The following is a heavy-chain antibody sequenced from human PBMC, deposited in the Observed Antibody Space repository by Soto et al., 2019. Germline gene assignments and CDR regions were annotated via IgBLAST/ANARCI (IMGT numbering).Heavy chain of an antibody. CDR2: ISAYNGNT. CDR1: GYTFTSYG. J-gene: IGHJ6*02. V-gene: IGHV1-18*01. CDR3: ARDRPRDYSNYDYYYYGMDV. D-gene: IGHD4-4*01. Sequence: ASVKVYCKASGYTFTSYGISWVRQAPGQVLEWMGWISAYNGNTNYAQKLQGRVTMTTDTSTSTAYMELRSLRSDDTAVYYCARDRPRDYSNYDYYYYGMDVWGQGTTVTVSS.